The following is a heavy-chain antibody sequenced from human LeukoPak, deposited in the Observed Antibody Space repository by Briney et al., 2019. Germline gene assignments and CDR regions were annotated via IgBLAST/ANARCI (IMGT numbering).Heavy chain of an antibody. CDR1: GGTFGSYS. D-gene: IGHD3-9*01. J-gene: IGHJ4*02. V-gene: IGHV1-69*05. CDR2: VIPTSATA. Sequence: ASVKVSCKASGGTFGSYSISWIRQAPGQGLEWMGGVIPTSATANYAQKFRGRVTMTTDDSTSTAYMELSSLRSEDTAVYYCVTYYDILTCFWRTSCDFEYWGQGTLVTVSS. CDR3: VTYYDILTCFWRTSCDFEY.